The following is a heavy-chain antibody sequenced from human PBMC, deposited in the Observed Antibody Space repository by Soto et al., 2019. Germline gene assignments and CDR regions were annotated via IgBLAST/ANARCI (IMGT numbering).Heavy chain of an antibody. V-gene: IGHV3-33*01. CDR2: IWHDGTFT. Sequence: QVQLVESGGGVVQSGRSPRLSCAASGFTFSSFGMHWVRQAPGKGLEWVALIWHDGTFTHYADSVKGRFTISRDNSKNMLYLQMNSLGADDTAVYYWARDRHFRGGPDDIWGQGTMVTVSS. CDR1: GFTFSSFG. CDR3: ARDRHFRGGPDDI. J-gene: IGHJ3*02. D-gene: IGHD3-3*02.